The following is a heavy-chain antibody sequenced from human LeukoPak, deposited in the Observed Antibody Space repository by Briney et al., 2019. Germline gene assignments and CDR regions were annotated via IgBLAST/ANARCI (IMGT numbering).Heavy chain of an antibody. V-gene: IGHV3-48*02. CDR2: ISSSSSTI. J-gene: IGHJ4*02. CDR3: ATVGLLYDSSGYY. CDR1: GFVFSNYN. Sequence: GGSLRLSCAASGFVFSNYNMHWVRQAPGKGLEWVSYISSSSSTIFYADSVKGRFTISRDNAKNSLYLQMNSLRDEDTAVYYCATVGLLYDSSGYYWGQGTLVTVSS. D-gene: IGHD3-22*01.